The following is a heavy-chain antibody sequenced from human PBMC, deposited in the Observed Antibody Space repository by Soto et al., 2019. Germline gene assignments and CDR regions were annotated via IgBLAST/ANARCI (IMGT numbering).Heavy chain of an antibody. V-gene: IGHV1-18*01. Sequence: ASVKVSCKASGYTFTSYGISWVRQAPGQGLEWMGWISAYNGNTNYAQKLQGRVTMTTDTSTSTAYMELRSLRSDDTAVYYCARGYCSSTSCYIWDNWFDPCGQGTLVTVSS. CDR3: ARGYCSSTSCYIWDNWFDP. J-gene: IGHJ5*02. CDR1: GYTFTSYG. CDR2: ISAYNGNT. D-gene: IGHD2-2*02.